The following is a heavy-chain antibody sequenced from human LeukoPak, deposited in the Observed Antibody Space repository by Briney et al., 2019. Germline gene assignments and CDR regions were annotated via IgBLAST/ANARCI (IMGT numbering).Heavy chain of an antibody. D-gene: IGHD1-26*01. CDR2: ISGSGGST. CDR1: GFTFSSYA. J-gene: IGHJ4*02. V-gene: IGHV3-23*01. Sequence: PGGSLRLSCAASGFTFSSYAMSWVRQAPGKGLEWVSGISGSGGSTLYADSVKGRSTISRDNSKKTVYLQMNSLRAEDTAVYYCARGVGAADYWGQGTLVTVSS. CDR3: ARGVGAADY.